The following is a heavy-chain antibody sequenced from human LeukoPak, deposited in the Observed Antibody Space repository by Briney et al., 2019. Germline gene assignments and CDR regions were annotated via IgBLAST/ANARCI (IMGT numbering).Heavy chain of an antibody. CDR1: GLTFSNYA. CDR3: AKEFRWGWDAGGYWSLDL. V-gene: IGHV3-23*01. CDR2: ISGSGGST. J-gene: IGHJ2*01. D-gene: IGHD4-23*01. Sequence: GGSLRLSCAASGLTFSNYAMSWVRQAPGKGLEWVSGISGSGGSTYHADSVKGRFTISRDNPRNPLNLQMNSLRVEDTAVYYCAKEFRWGWDAGGYWSLDLWGRGTLVSVSA.